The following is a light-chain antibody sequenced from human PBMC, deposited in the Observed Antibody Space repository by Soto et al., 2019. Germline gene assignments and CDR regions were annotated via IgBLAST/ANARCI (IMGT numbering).Light chain of an antibody. CDR2: DTS. Sequence: QSALTQPPSVSGAPGQRVTISCTGSHSNIGAGYAVHWYQQLPGTAPKLLIYDTSSRPSGVPDRFSGAKSGTSASLTIAGLQAEDEADYYCQSFDSKPHVIFGGGTKVTVL. J-gene: IGLJ2*01. V-gene: IGLV1-40*01. CDR1: HSNIGAGYA. CDR3: QSFDSKPHVI.